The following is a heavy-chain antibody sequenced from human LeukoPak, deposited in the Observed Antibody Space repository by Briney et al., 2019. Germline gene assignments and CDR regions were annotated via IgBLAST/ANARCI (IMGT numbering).Heavy chain of an antibody. D-gene: IGHD1-26*01. CDR3: ARSPGGSYYYYYGMDV. J-gene: IGHJ6*02. CDR2: IYYSGST. CDR1: GGSISSGGYY. V-gene: IGHV4-31*03. Sequence: SQTLSLTCTVSGGSISSGGYYWSWIRQHPGKGLEWIGYIYYSGSTYYNPSLKSRVTISVDTSKNQFSLKLSSVTAADTAVYYCARSPGGSYYYYYGMDVWGQGTTVTVSS.